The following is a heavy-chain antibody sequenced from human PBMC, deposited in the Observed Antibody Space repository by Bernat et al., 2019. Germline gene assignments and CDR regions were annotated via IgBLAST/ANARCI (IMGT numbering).Heavy chain of an antibody. J-gene: IGHJ4*02. Sequence: QVQLVQSGAEVKKPGASVKVSCKASGYTFTSFDINWVRQAAGQGPEWMGWMNPNSGNTGYAQEFQGRVTMTRDTPTNTAYMDLSSLTSEDTAVYYCARGRDSSSHLDYWGQGTLLTVSS. CDR3: ARGRDSSSHLDY. V-gene: IGHV1-8*01. D-gene: IGHD6-13*01. CDR2: MNPNSGNT. CDR1: GYTFTSFD.